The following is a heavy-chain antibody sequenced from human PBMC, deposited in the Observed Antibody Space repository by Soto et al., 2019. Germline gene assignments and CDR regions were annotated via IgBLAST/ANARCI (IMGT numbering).Heavy chain of an antibody. D-gene: IGHD6-13*01. CDR2: ISGSGGST. J-gene: IGHJ5*02. CDR1: GFTFSSYA. CDR3: AKGPYSSSWHNWFDP. Sequence: GSLRLSCAASGFTFSSYAMSWVRQAPGTGLEWVSAISGSGGSTYYADSVKGRFTISRDNSKNTLYLQMNSLRAEDTAVYYCAKGPYSSSWHNWFDPWGQGTLVTAPQ. V-gene: IGHV3-23*01.